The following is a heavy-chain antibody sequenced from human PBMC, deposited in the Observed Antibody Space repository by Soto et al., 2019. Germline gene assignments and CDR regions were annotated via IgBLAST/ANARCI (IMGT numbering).Heavy chain of an antibody. V-gene: IGHV4-59*01. Sequence: SETLSLTCTGAGGSIRSYYWGWVRQPPGKGLEWIRHIYYSGSPNHSPSLKRRVTISVDTSKHQFSLKLSSVTAADTAVYYCARRYGASFDYWGQGTLVTVS. CDR2: IYYSGSP. J-gene: IGHJ4*02. CDR3: ARRYGASFDY. CDR1: GGSIRSYY. D-gene: IGHD4-17*01.